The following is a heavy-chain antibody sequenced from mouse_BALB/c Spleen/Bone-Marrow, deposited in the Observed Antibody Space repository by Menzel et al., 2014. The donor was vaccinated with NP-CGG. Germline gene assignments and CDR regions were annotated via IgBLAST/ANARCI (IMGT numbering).Heavy chain of an antibody. CDR1: GFTLSNYG. V-gene: IGHV5-6-3*01. Sequence: EVQVVESGGGLVQPGGSLKLSCAASGFTLSNYGMSWVRQTPDKRLEMIATINVNGDTTYHPDSVKGRFTISRDSVKNTLYLQMSSLKSEDTAMYYCARGYDYSSWFAYWGQGTLVTVSA. CDR2: INVNGDTT. CDR3: ARGYDYSSWFAY. D-gene: IGHD2-4*01. J-gene: IGHJ3*01.